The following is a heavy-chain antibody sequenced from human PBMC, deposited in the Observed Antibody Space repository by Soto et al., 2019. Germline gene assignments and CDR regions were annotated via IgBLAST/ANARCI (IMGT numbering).Heavy chain of an antibody. J-gene: IGHJ5*01. D-gene: IGHD2-2*01. V-gene: IGHV1-18*01. CDR1: GYTFSNYG. CDR3: ARVVPGAVAWFGS. Sequence: ASVKVSCKTSGYTFSNYGITWVRQAPGQPLEWLGWISLYSDGTNYAQKFQGRVSMTTDTSTTTAYMELRSLRSDDKAVYFCARVVPGAVAWFGSWGQGILVTVFS. CDR2: ISLYSDGT.